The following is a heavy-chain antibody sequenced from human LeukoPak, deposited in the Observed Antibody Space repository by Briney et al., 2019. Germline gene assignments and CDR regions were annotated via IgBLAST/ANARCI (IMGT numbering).Heavy chain of an antibody. D-gene: IGHD6-19*01. CDR1: GFTFSSYS. CDR3: ASHSSSGWYYFDY. Sequence: GGSLRLSCAASGFTFSSYSMNWVRQAPGKGLEWVSYISSSSSTIYYADSVRGRFTISRDNAKNSLYLQMNSLRDEDTAVYYCASHSSSGWYYFDYWGQGTLVTVSS. CDR2: ISSSSSTI. V-gene: IGHV3-48*02. J-gene: IGHJ4*02.